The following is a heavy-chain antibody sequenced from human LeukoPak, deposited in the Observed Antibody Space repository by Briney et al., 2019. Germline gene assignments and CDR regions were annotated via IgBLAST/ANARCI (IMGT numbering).Heavy chain of an antibody. J-gene: IGHJ4*02. D-gene: IGHD1-26*01. CDR1: GFTFSSYG. CDR3: ARQRVPYSGSYSDY. CDR2: IRYDGSNK. V-gene: IGHV3-30*02. Sequence: PGGSLRLSCAASGFTFSSYGMHWVRQAPGKGLEWVAFIRYDGSNKYYADSVKGRFTISRDNSKNTLYLQMNSLRAEDTAMYYCARQRVPYSGSYSDYWGQGTLVTVSS.